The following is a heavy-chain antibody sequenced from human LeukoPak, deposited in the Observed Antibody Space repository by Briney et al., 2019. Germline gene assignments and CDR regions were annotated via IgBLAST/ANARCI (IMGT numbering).Heavy chain of an antibody. D-gene: IGHD3-3*01. Sequence: RASVKVSCKASGYTFTSYYMHWVRQAPGQGLEWMGIINPSGGSTSYAQKFQGRVTMTRDTSTSTVYMELSSLRSEDTAVYYCARGDPDISFGVAGEAFDIWGQGTMVTVSS. V-gene: IGHV1-46*01. CDR3: ARGDPDISFGVAGEAFDI. CDR1: GYTFTSYY. CDR2: INPSGGST. J-gene: IGHJ3*02.